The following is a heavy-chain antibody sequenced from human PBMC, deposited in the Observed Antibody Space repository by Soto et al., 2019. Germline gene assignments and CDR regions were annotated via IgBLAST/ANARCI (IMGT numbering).Heavy chain of an antibody. J-gene: IGHJ4*02. CDR2: IDYYGST. V-gene: IGHV4-59*01. CDR3: ARGMAEEQIFYYFGY. Sequence: SETLSLTCTFSGCSISGYYWSLIRQPPGKRLEWIGYIDYYGSTTYNPSLKNRVTISVDASKSQFYLKLRSVTAADTAVYYCARGMAEEQIFYYFGYWGQGALVTVSS. CDR1: GCSISGYY. D-gene: IGHD3-9*01.